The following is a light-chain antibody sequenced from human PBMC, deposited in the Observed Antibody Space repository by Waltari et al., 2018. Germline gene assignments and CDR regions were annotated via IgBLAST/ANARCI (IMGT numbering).Light chain of an antibody. CDR1: QSIGWY. J-gene: IGKJ1*01. CDR3: QKHDRLPAT. Sequence: EIVLTQSPDTLSLSPGERATLSCRASQSIGWYLVWYQQKPGQAPRLLIYGASTRASGIPDRFSGSGSGTDFSLTISRLEPEDFAVYHCQKHDRLPATFGQGTKVEIK. CDR2: GAS. V-gene: IGKV3-20*01.